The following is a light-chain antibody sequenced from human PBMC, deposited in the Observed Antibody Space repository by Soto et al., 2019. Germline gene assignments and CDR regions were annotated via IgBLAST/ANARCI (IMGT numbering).Light chain of an antibody. CDR2: AAS. Sequence: ILLTQSPSSLSASVGDRVTITCRASQGIDTSLAWYQQKPGKAPKLLIYAASNFQSGVPSRFSGSGSGTHFTLTISSLQPEDFATYYCQQLHGYPITFGKGTRLEI. V-gene: IGKV1-9*01. CDR1: QGIDTS. CDR3: QQLHGYPIT. J-gene: IGKJ5*01.